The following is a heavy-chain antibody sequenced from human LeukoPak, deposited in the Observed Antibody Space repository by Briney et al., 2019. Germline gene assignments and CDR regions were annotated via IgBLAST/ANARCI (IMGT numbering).Heavy chain of an antibody. CDR3: AKHSGRDY. D-gene: IGHD6-19*01. Sequence: PGGSLRLSCAASGFTFSSDAMSGVRQAPGKGLKWVSDIGGSSGSTYYADSVKDRFTISRDNSKNTLYLQMNSLRAEDTAVYYGAKHSGRDYWGQGTLVTVSS. V-gene: IGHV3-23*01. CDR1: GFTFSSDA. CDR2: IGGSSGST. J-gene: IGHJ4*02.